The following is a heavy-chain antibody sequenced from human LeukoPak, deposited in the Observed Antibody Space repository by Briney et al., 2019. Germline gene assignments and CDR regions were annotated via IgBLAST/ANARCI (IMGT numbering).Heavy chain of an antibody. Sequence: ASVKVSCKASGYTFTSYGITWVRQAPGQGLEWVGWISAYNGNTNYEQKLQGRVTMTRDTSTSTVYMELRSLRSDDTAVYYCARCIQLWHPRDAFDIWGQGTMVTVSS. CDR1: GYTFTSYG. D-gene: IGHD5-18*01. V-gene: IGHV1-18*04. J-gene: IGHJ3*02. CDR2: ISAYNGNT. CDR3: ARCIQLWHPRDAFDI.